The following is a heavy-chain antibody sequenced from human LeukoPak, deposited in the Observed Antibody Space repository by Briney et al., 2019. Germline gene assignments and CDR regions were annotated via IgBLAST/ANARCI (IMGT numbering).Heavy chain of an antibody. J-gene: IGHJ4*02. Sequence: AETLSLTCTVSGGSISSYYWSWLRQPPGKGREWVGYMSNSGRTNYNPSLKSRVTVSLDTSKNQFSLQLSSVTAADTAVYYCARSITGTRSKFNYWGQGTLVTVSS. CDR2: MSNSGRT. CDR1: GGSISSYY. V-gene: IGHV4-4*08. CDR3: ARSITGTRSKFNY. D-gene: IGHD1/OR15-1a*01.